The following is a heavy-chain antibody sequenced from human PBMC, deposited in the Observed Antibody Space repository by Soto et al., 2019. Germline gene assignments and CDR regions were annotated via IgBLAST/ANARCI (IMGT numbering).Heavy chain of an antibody. V-gene: IGHV1-18*01. Sequence: ASVKVSCKASGYTFTSYGISWVRQAPGQGLEWMGWINACNGNTKYSQKFQGRVTITRDTSASTAYMELSSLRSEDTAVYYCARDLGGWPDYWGQGTLVTVSS. CDR2: INACNGNT. CDR1: GYTFTSYG. J-gene: IGHJ4*02. D-gene: IGHD2-15*01. CDR3: ARDLGGWPDY.